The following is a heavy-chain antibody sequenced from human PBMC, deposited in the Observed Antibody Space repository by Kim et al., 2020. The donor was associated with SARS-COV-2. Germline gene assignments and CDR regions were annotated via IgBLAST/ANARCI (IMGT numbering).Heavy chain of an antibody. V-gene: IGHV3-33*05. CDR1: GFTFSSYG. J-gene: IGHJ6*02. CDR3: ARRLNNADCYYGMDV. D-gene: IGHD2-2*01. Sequence: GGSLRLSCAASGFTFSSYGMHWVRQAPGKGLEWVAGISYDGSNKYYADSVKGRFTISSDNSKTTLYLQMNSLSAEDTAVYYFARRLNNADCYYGMDVWG. CDR2: ISYDGSNK.